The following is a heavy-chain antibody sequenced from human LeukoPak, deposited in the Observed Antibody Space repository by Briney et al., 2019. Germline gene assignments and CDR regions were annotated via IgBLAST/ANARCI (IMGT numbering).Heavy chain of an antibody. Sequence: PSETLSLTCTVSGGSISSFYWSWIRQPPGKGLEWIGYIHYSGSTNYNPSLKSRVTISVDTSKNQFSLKLSSVTAADTAVYYCARRSRQDYYDSSGCFDYWGQGTLVTVSS. V-gene: IGHV4-59*01. D-gene: IGHD3-22*01. CDR2: IHYSGST. CDR3: ARRSRQDYYDSSGCFDY. CDR1: GGSISSFY. J-gene: IGHJ4*02.